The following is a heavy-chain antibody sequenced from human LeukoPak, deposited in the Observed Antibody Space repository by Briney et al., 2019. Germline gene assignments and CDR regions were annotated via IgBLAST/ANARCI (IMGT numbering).Heavy chain of an antibody. Sequence: GSLRLSCAASGFTFSSYEMNWVRQAPGKGLEWVSYISSSGSTIYYADSVKGRFTISRDNAKNSLYLQMNSLRAEDTALYYCATSLPYCGGDCYSYFDYWGQGTLVTVSS. D-gene: IGHD2-21*02. CDR3: ATSLPYCGGDCYSYFDY. V-gene: IGHV3-48*03. J-gene: IGHJ4*02. CDR2: ISSSGSTI. CDR1: GFTFSSYE.